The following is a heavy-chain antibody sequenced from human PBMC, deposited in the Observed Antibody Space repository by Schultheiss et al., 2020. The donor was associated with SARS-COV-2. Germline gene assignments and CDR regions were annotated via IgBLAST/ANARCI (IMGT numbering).Heavy chain of an antibody. J-gene: IGHJ4*02. D-gene: IGHD3-3*01. Sequence: ASVKVSCKASGYTFTSYDINWVRQATGHGLEWMGWMNPNSGNTGYPQKFQGRVTMTRNTSISTAYMELSSLRSEDTAVYYCARDPRHYDFWSGYPGFDYWGQGTLFTVSS. CDR1: GYTFTSYD. CDR2: MNPNSGNT. V-gene: IGHV1-8*01. CDR3: ARDPRHYDFWSGYPGFDY.